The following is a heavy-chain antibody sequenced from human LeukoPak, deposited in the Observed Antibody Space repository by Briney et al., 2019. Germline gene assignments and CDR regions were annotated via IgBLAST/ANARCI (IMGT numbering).Heavy chain of an antibody. D-gene: IGHD3-10*01. Sequence: GGSLRLSCAASGFTVSSNYMSWVRQAPGKGLEWVANIKQDGSEKYYVDSVKGRFTISRDNAKNSLYLQMNSLRAEDTAVYYCARDDGSGSYWGQGTLVTVSS. CDR2: IKQDGSEK. V-gene: IGHV3-7*01. CDR3: ARDDGSGSY. J-gene: IGHJ4*02. CDR1: GFTVSSNY.